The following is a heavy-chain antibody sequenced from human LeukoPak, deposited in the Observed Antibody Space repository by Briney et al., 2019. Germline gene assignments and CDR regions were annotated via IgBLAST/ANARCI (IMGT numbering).Heavy chain of an antibody. CDR3: ARDQRRDYGDYFDN. CDR2: THHSGST. CDR1: GDSISSYF. Sequence: SETLSLTCTVSGDSISSYFWSWIRQSPGKGLEWIGYTHHSGSTSYNPSLTSRVTISLDTSKNQFYLKLSSVTASDTAFYYCARDQRRDYGDYFDNWGQGTQVTVSS. J-gene: IGHJ4*02. V-gene: IGHV4-59*01. D-gene: IGHD3-16*01.